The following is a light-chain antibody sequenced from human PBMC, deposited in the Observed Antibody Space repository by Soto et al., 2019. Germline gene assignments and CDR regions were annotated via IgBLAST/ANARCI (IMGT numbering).Light chain of an antibody. V-gene: IGKV1-39*01. CDR3: QQSYSTPLT. CDR2: AAS. Sequence: DIQMTQSPSPLSASLGDRVTITCRASQSISSYLSWYQQIPGKAPKLLIYAASILQSGVPSRFSGSGSGADFTLTISSLQPEDFATYYCQQSYSTPLTFGGGTKVEI. J-gene: IGKJ4*01. CDR1: QSISSY.